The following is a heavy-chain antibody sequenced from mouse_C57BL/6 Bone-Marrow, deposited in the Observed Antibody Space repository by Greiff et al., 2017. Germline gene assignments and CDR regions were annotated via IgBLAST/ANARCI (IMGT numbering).Heavy chain of an antibody. Sequence: QVQLKQSGPGLVQPSQSLSITCTVSGFSLTSYGVHWVRQSPGKGLEWLGVIWRGGSTDYNAAFMSRLSITTDTSKDRVFFRMKGQQADDRATYCCANNLGGNMDYWGQGTTLTVSS. CDR3: ANNLGGNMDY. V-gene: IGHV2-5*01. J-gene: IGHJ2*01. CDR1: GFSLTSYG. CDR2: IWRGGST.